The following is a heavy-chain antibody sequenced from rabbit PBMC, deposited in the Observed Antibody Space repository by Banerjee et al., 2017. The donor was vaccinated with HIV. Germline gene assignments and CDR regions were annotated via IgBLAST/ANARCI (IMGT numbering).Heavy chain of an antibody. D-gene: IGHD8-1*01. CDR3: ARDRAGSSYYIPTLDL. V-gene: IGHV1S43*01. Sequence: QQQLEESGGGLVKPGGTLTLTCKASGIDFSGYYYMCWVRQAPGKGLDWIACIYAGSGGSTYYASWAKGRFTISSHNAQNTLYLQLNSLTAADTATYFCARDRAGSSYYIPTLDLWGPGTLVTVS. CDR1: GIDFSGYYY. J-gene: IGHJ3*01. CDR2: IYAGSGGST.